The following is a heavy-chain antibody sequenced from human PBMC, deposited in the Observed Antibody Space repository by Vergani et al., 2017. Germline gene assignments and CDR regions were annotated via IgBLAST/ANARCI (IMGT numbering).Heavy chain of an antibody. CDR2: IYSGGST. D-gene: IGHD4-17*01. CDR3: ARANYGDYSFDY. Sequence: DVHLAESGGGFFQPGGSLRLSCSASGFSFNSYWMHWVRQVPGKGLLWVSVIYSGGSTYYADSVKGRFTISRDNSKNTLYLQMNSLRAEDTAVYYCARANYGDYSFDYWGQGTLVTVSS. CDR1: GFSFNSYW. V-gene: IGHV3-66*02. J-gene: IGHJ4*02.